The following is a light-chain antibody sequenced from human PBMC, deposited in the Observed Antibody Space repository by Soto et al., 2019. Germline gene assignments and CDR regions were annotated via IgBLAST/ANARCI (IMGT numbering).Light chain of an antibody. CDR1: NGDVGSYDL. CDR3: CSYAGGNTLI. Sequence: QSALTQPASVSGSPGQSITISCTGTNGDVGSYDLVSWYQQYRGKAPKLIIYEVNKRPSGVSNRFSGAKSGNTASLTISGLQTEDEADYDCCSYAGGNTLIFGGGTKLTVL. V-gene: IGLV2-23*02. J-gene: IGLJ2*01. CDR2: EVN.